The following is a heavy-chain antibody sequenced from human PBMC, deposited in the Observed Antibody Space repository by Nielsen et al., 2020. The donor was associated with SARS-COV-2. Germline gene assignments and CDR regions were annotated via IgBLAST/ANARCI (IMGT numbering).Heavy chain of an antibody. CDR2: IYPADSDT. J-gene: IGHJ3*02. Sequence: GESLKISCQGSGSSFTSYWIAWVRQVPGKGLEWMGMIYPADSDTRYSPSFQGQATISGDRSSIAYLQWASLKASDTAMYYCARRLVPYPPAALDIWGQGTMVSVSS. CDR1: GSSFTSYW. D-gene: IGHD4/OR15-4a*01. CDR3: ARRLVPYPPAALDI. V-gene: IGHV5-51*01.